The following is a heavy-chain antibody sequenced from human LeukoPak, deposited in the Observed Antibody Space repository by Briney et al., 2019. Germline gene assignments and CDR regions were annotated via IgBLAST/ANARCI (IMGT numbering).Heavy chain of an antibody. CDR1: GFTFSSYA. CDR3: ARAGVEYSYGNWFDP. J-gene: IGHJ5*02. V-gene: IGHV3-30-3*01. CDR2: ISYDGSNK. D-gene: IGHD5-18*01. Sequence: GRSLRLSCAASGFTFSSYAMHWVRQAPGKGLAWVAVISYDGSNKYYADSVKGRFTISRDNSKNTLYPQMNSLRAEDTAVYYCARAGVEYSYGNWFDPWGQGTLVTVSS.